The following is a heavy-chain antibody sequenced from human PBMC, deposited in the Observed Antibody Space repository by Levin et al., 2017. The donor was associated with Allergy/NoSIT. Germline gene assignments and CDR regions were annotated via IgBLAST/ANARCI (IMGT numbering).Heavy chain of an antibody. Sequence: SETLSLTCTVSGGSISTYYWRWIRQPPGKGLEWIGYIYHTGGTNFNPSLKSRLTMSIDTSKKQFSLKLRSVTAADTAVYYCARGGSNWYDGMDGWGQGTAVTVS. CDR1: GGSISTYY. D-gene: IGHD6-13*01. J-gene: IGHJ6*02. CDR2: IYHTGGT. CDR3: ARGGSNWYDGMDG. V-gene: IGHV4-59*01.